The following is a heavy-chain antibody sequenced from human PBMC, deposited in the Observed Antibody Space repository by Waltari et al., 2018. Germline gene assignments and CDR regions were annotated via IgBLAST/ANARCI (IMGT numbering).Heavy chain of an antibody. CDR1: GFTSSSYW. V-gene: IGHV3-7*01. CDR2: IKQDGSEK. J-gene: IGHJ4*02. D-gene: IGHD2-8*02. Sequence: EVQLVESGGGLVQPGGSLRLSCAASGFTSSSYWMSWVRQAPGKGLEWVANIKQDGSEKYYVDSVKGRFTISRDNAKNSLYLQMNSLRAEDTAVYYCARVDAGYCTGGVCPFDYWGQGTLVTVSS. CDR3: ARVDAGYCTGGVCPFDY.